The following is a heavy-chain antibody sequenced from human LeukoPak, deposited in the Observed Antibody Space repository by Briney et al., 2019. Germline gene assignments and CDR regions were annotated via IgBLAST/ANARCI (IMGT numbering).Heavy chain of an antibody. CDR2: IKQDGSEK. Sequence: GGSLRLSCAASGFIFSNYWMIWVRQAPGKGLEWVGNIKQDGSEKRYADSVRGRFSISRDNAQTSLYLQMDSLRAEDTAVYYCARASDPWLQLTWGQGTLVTVSS. CDR3: ARASDPWLQLT. J-gene: IGHJ5*02. CDR1: GFIFSNYW. V-gene: IGHV3-7*05. D-gene: IGHD5-24*01.